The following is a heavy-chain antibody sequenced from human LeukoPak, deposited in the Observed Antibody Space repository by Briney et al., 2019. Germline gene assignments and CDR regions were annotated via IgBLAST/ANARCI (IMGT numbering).Heavy chain of an antibody. CDR2: IRYDGSNK. Sequence: GGSLRLSCAASGFTFSSYGMHWVRQAPGKGLEWVAFIRYDGSNKYYADSVKGRFTISRDNSKNTLYLQMNSLRAEDTAVYYCAREDCSGGSCYSRKLNWFDPWGQGTLVTVSS. CDR3: AREDCSGGSCYSRKLNWFDP. CDR1: GFTFSSYG. J-gene: IGHJ5*02. V-gene: IGHV3-30*02. D-gene: IGHD2-15*01.